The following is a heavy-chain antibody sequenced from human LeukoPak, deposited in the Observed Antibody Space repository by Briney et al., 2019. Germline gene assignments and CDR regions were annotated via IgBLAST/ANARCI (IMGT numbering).Heavy chain of an antibody. D-gene: IGHD2-8*02. CDR2: ISGNNGNT. Sequence: GASVRVSCTASGYTFTSYGMSWVRQAPGQGLEWMACISGNNGNTNYAETLKGRFTISTDTSTSTAYMELSSLRADDTAVYYCARVPRGLLVGGRELFLPWRQGALVTVCS. CDR3: ARVPRGLLVGGRELFLP. CDR1: GYTFTSYG. J-gene: IGHJ5*02. V-gene: IGHV1-18*01.